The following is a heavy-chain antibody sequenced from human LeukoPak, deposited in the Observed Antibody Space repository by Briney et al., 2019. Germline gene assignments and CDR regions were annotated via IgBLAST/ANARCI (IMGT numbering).Heavy chain of an antibody. CDR2: IYYSGST. J-gene: IGHJ4*02. D-gene: IGHD2-2*01. CDR3: ARDMIGYCSSTSCLYYFDY. Sequence: PSETLSLTCTVSGGSISSYYWSWIRQPPGKGLEWIGYIYYSGSTNYNPSLKSRVTMSVDTSKNQFSLKLSSVTAADTAVYYCARDMIGYCSSTSCLYYFDYWGQGTLVTVSS. CDR1: GGSISSYY. V-gene: IGHV4-59*12.